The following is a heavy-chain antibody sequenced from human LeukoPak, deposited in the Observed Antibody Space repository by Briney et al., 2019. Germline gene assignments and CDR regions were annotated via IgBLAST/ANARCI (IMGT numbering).Heavy chain of an antibody. V-gene: IGHV3-21*01. J-gene: IGHJ3*02. CDR1: GFTFSSSS. CDR3: ASDSSRRLYDAFDI. D-gene: IGHD1-1*01. Sequence: GGSLRLSWAASGFTFSSSSMNWVRQAPGKGLEWVSYISSSSSYIYYADSVKGRFTISRDNAKNSLYLQMNSLRAEDTAVYYCASDSSRRLYDAFDIWGQGTMVTVSS. CDR2: ISSSSSYI.